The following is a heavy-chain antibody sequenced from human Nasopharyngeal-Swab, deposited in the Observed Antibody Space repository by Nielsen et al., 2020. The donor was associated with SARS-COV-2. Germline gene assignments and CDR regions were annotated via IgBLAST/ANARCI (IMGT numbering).Heavy chain of an antibody. Sequence: GESLKISCEASGFTFGSYTMNWVRHAPGKGLEWISFIRSSGSIAYYADSVKGRFTISRDNANNSLYLQMNSLRADDTAVYYCVRDGALIQLWLLPHALDIWGQGTLVTVSS. J-gene: IGHJ3*02. CDR3: VRDGALIQLWLLPHALDI. CDR2: IRSSGSIA. V-gene: IGHV3-48*04. CDR1: GFTFGSYT. D-gene: IGHD5-18*01.